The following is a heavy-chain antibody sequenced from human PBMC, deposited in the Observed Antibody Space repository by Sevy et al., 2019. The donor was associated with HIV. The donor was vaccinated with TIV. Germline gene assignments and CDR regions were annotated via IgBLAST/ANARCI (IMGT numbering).Heavy chain of an antibody. V-gene: IGHV3-21*01. D-gene: IGHD6-19*01. J-gene: IGHJ4*02. CDR3: ARDLRSGWYYFDY. Sequence: GGSPRLSCAASGFTFSSYNMNWVRQAPGKGLEWVSSISSSSSYIYYADSVKGRFTISRDNAKNSLYLQMNSLRAEDTAVYYCARDLRSGWYYFDYWGQGTLVTVSS. CDR2: ISSSSSYI. CDR1: GFTFSSYN.